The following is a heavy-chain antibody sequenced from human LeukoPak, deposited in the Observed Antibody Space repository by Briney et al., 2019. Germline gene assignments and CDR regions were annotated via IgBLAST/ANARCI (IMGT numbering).Heavy chain of an antibody. D-gene: IGHD6-13*01. J-gene: IGHJ4*02. CDR2: IWYDGSNK. Sequence: GGSLRLSRAASGFTFSSYGMHWVRQAPGKGLEWVAVIWYDGSNKYYADSVKGRFTISRDNSKNTLYLQMNSLRAEDTAVYYCARDAYSSSWADYWGQGTLVTVSS. CDR1: GFTFSSYG. CDR3: ARDAYSSSWADY. V-gene: IGHV3-33*01.